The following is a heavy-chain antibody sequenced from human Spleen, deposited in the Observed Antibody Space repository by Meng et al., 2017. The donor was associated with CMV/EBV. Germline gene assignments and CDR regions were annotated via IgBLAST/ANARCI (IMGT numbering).Heavy chain of an antibody. Sequence: CAVFGESFSDYYWTWIRQPPGKGLEWIGEISHGGSNNYNPSLKSRVTISVDTSKNQFSLNLRSVTAADTAVYYCARGRISPGTYVDYWGRGSLVTVSS. CDR3: ARGRISPGTYVDY. D-gene: IGHD3-16*01. V-gene: IGHV4-34*01. J-gene: IGHJ4*02. CDR2: ISHGGSN. CDR1: GESFSDYY.